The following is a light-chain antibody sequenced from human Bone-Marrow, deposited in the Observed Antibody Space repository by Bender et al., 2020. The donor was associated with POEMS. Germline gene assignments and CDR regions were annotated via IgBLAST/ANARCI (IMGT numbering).Light chain of an antibody. CDR3: SSYAGSNNLV. CDR2: EVV. V-gene: IGLV2-14*01. CDR1: SSDVGGYNY. Sequence: QSALTQPASLSGSPGQSITISCTGTSSDVGGYNYVSWYQHHPGKAPKLLIYEVVKPPSGISNGFSGSTSGNTASLTISGLQAEDEADYYGSSYAGSNNLVFGGGTQLTVL. J-gene: IGLJ3*02.